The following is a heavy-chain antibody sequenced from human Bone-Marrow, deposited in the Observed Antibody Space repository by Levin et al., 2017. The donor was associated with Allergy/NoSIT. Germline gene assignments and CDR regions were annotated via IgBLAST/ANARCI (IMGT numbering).Heavy chain of an antibody. CDR3: TADLEESSTYSCDY. J-gene: IGHJ4*02. CDR2: IKRKSDGETT. D-gene: IGHD2-2*01. Sequence: GESLKISCAASGFTFSKVWMTWVRQAPGKGLECVARIKRKSDGETTDYAAPVKGRFTISRDDAKNTVYLQMNSLTTEDTAMYYCTADLEESSTYSCDYWGQGTLVAVSS. V-gene: IGHV3-15*05. CDR1: GFTFSKVW.